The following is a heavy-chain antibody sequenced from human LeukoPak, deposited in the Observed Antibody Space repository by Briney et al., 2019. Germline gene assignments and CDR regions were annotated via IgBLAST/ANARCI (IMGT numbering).Heavy chain of an antibody. J-gene: IGHJ4*02. V-gene: IGHV3-23*01. CDR3: ANVGCSYGHSDY. CDR2: ISGSGGST. D-gene: IGHD5-18*01. Sequence: GGSLRLSCAASGFTFSSYAMSWVRQAPGKGLEWVSAISGSGGSTYYADSVKGRFTISRDNSKNTLYLQMNNLRAEDTGVYYCANVGCSYGHSDYWGQGTLVTVSS. CDR1: GFTFSSYA.